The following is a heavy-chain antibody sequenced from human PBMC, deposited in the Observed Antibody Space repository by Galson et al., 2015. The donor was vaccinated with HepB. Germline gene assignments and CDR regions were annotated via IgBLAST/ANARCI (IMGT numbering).Heavy chain of an antibody. J-gene: IGHJ4*02. CDR2: IDPSDSYT. D-gene: IGHD6-6*01. Sequence: QSGAEVKKPGESLRISCKGSGYSFTSYWISWVRQMPGKGLEWMGRIDPSDSYTNYSPSFQGHVTISADKSISTAYLQWSSLKASDTAMYYCARQIHSSSSELGRWIVYWGQGTLVTVSS. V-gene: IGHV5-10-1*01. CDR1: GYSFTSYW. CDR3: ARQIHSSSSELGRWIVY.